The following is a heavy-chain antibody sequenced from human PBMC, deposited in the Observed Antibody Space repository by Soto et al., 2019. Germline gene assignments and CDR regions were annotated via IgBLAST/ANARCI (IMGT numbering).Heavy chain of an antibody. CDR2: INPSGGRT. V-gene: IGHV1-46*01. CDR1: GYDFIAHY. Sequence: GASVKVSCKASGYDFIAHYIHWLRQAPGQGLEWMGIINPSGGRTTYAQKFQGRVTMTRDTSTSTFHMELSSLTSEDTAVYYCAGLYHYDSSGYYDYWGQGTLVTVSS. D-gene: IGHD3-22*01. J-gene: IGHJ4*02. CDR3: AGLYHYDSSGYYDY.